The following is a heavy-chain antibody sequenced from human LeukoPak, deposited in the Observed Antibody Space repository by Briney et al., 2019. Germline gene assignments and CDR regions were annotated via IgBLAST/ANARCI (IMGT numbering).Heavy chain of an antibody. CDR3: ARDLRGFGDYFDY. CDR2: LNPDSGGT. CDR1: GGTFSSYA. Sequence: ASVKVSCKASGGTFSSYAISWVRQAPGQGLEWMGRLNPDSGGTNYGQKFQGRVTMTRDTSINIAYMELSGLTSDDTAVYFCARDLRGFGDYFDYWGRGTLVAVSS. J-gene: IGHJ4*02. D-gene: IGHD3-10*01. V-gene: IGHV1-2*06.